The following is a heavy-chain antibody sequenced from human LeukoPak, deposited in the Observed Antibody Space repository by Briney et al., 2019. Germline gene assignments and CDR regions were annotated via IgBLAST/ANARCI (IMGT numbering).Heavy chain of an antibody. V-gene: IGHV3-30*04. CDR1: GFTFSSYA. CDR3: ASVSRFLEWLSHFDY. D-gene: IGHD3-3*01. Sequence: GGSLRLSCAASGFTFSSYAMHWVRQAPGKGLERVAVISYDGSNKYYADSVKGRFTISRDNSKNTLYLQMNSLRAEDTAVYYCASVSRFLEWLSHFDYWGQGTLVTVSS. J-gene: IGHJ4*02. CDR2: ISYDGSNK.